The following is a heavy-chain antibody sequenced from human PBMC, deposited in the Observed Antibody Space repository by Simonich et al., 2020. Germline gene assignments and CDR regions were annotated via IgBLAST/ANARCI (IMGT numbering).Heavy chain of an antibody. CDR1: GFTFSSYS. J-gene: IGHJ4*02. CDR3: ARARGDSSSWYFDY. Sequence: EVQLVESGGGLVKPGGSLRLSCAASGFTFSSYSMNWVRQAPGKGLEWVSSCSSRISDRYYADSVKGRFTIARDNAKNSLYLQMNSLRAEDTAVYYCARARGDSSSWYFDYWGQGTLVTVSS. D-gene: IGHD6-13*01. V-gene: IGHV3-21*01. CDR2: CSSRISDR.